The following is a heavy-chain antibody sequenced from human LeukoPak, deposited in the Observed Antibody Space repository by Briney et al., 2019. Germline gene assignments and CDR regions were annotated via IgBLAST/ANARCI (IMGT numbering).Heavy chain of an antibody. CDR2: IKEDGSEK. V-gene: IGHV3-7*01. D-gene: IGHD6-19*01. CDR3: ARAHPSSGWFFDY. J-gene: IGHJ4*02. CDR1: GFTFSSYW. Sequence: GGSLRLSCAGSGFTFSSYWMSWVRQAPGKGLEWVANIKEDGSEKYYVDSVKGRFTISRDSRKNSLYLQMNSLRAEDTAVYYCARAHPSSGWFFDYWGQGTLVTVSS.